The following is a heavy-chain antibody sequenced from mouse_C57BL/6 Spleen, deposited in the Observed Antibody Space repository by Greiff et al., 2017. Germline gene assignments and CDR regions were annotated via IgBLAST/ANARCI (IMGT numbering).Heavy chain of an antibody. CDR2: IDPETGGT. CDR1: GYTFTDYE. Sequence: LVESGAELVRPGASVTLSCKASGYTFTDYEMHWVKQTPVHGLEWIGAIDPETGGTAYNQKFKGKAILTADKSSSTAYMELRSLTSEDSAVYYCTRSARNFYYAMDYWGQGTSVTVSS. J-gene: IGHJ4*01. D-gene: IGHD2-1*01. V-gene: IGHV1-15*01. CDR3: TRSARNFYYAMDY.